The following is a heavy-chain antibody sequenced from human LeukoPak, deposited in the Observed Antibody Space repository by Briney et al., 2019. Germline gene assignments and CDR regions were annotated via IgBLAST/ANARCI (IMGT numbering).Heavy chain of an antibody. V-gene: IGHV1-3*01. CDR3: ARDLYSSGSLVFY. J-gene: IGHJ4*02. CDR1: GYTFTSYA. D-gene: IGHD6-19*01. CDR2: INADNGNT. Sequence: GASVKVSCKASGYTFTSYAMHWVRQAPGQRLEWMGWINADNGNTKYSQKFQGRVTITRDTSASTAYMELSSLRSEDTAVYYCARDLYSSGSLVFYWGQGTLVTVSS.